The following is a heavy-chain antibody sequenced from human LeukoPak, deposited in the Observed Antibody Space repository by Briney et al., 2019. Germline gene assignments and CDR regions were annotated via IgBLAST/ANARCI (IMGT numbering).Heavy chain of an antibody. V-gene: IGHV4-59*01. CDR3: ARGPGRLDH. CDR1: GGSITDFH. D-gene: IGHD3-10*01. Sequence: PSETLSLTCTVSGGSITDFHWNWIRQPPGKGLEWIGYIFYTGNTEYNPSLQSRVTISLDTSKSHLSLKLRSVTAADTAFYYCARGPGRLDHWGQGTPVTV. J-gene: IGHJ4*02. CDR2: IFYTGNT.